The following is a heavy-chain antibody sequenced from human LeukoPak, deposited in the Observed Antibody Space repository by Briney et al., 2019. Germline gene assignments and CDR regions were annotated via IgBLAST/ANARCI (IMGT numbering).Heavy chain of an antibody. Sequence: PSETLSLTCGVYGGPFRGFFWSWIRQAPGEGLEGIGEISHSGSSNYNPSLKSRITISLDTSKSQFSLRLTSVTAADTAVYYCARGIFYGGRNQYIWFDLWGQGTLVTVSS. CDR2: ISHSGSS. J-gene: IGHJ5*02. D-gene: IGHD4-23*01. V-gene: IGHV4-34*01. CDR1: GGPFRGFF. CDR3: ARGIFYGGRNQYIWFDL.